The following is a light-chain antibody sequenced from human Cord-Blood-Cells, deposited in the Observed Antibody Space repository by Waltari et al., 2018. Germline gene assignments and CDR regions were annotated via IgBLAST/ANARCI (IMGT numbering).Light chain of an antibody. V-gene: IGKV1-39*01. CDR3: QQSYSTPPYS. CDR2: AAS. J-gene: IGKJ2*03. CDR1: QSISSY. Sequence: DIQMTQSPSSLSASVGDRVTITCRASQSISSYLTWYQQKPGKAPKLLIYAASSLQSGVPSRFSGSGSGTDFTLTSSSLQPEDFATYYCQQSYSTPPYSFGQGTKLETK.